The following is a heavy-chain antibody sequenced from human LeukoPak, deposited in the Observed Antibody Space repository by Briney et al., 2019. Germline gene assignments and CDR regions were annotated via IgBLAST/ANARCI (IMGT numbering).Heavy chain of an antibody. D-gene: IGHD2-15*01. CDR2: IYYSGSI. J-gene: IGHJ4*02. V-gene: IGHV4-31*03. Sequence: PSETLSLTCTVSGGSISSGGYYWSWIRQHPGKGLEWIGYIYYSGSIYYNPSLKSRVTISVDTSKTQFSLKLSSVTAADTAVYYCARLKGFNYFDYWGQGTLVTVSS. CDR3: ARLKGFNYFDY. CDR1: GGSISSGGYY.